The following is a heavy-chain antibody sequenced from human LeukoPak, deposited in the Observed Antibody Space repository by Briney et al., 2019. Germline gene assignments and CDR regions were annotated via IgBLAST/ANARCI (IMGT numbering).Heavy chain of an antibody. D-gene: IGHD4-23*01. CDR3: ARRGDGGRSFDY. Sequence: GGSLRLSCAASGFTFSSYSMNWVRQAPGKGLEWVSLIYVDGRTYYADSVKGRFTISRDNSKNTLYLQVNSLRAEDTAVYYCARRGDGGRSFDYWGQGTLVTVSS. J-gene: IGHJ4*02. CDR2: IYVDGRT. V-gene: IGHV3-53*01. CDR1: GFTFSSYS.